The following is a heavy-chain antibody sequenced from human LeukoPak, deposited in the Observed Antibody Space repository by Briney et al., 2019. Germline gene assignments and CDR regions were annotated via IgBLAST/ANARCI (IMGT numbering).Heavy chain of an antibody. D-gene: IGHD3-3*01. J-gene: IGHJ4*02. CDR3: AKDPVYGSGQSHPSDY. CDR1: GFTFSSYW. Sequence: GGSLRLSCAASGFTFSSYWVSWVRQAPGKGLEWVSTVSGNGGITYYADSMKGRFTISRDNSKNTLFLQMNSLRGEDTAVYYCAKDPVYGSGQSHPSDYWGQGTLVTVSS. CDR2: VSGNGGIT. V-gene: IGHV3-23*01.